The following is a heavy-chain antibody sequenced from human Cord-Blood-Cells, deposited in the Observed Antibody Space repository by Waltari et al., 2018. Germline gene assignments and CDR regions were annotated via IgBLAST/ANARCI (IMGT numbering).Heavy chain of an antibody. CDR2: ISWNSGSI. CDR3: AKDKGASAGTFDY. V-gene: IGHV3-9*03. J-gene: IGHJ4*02. Sequence: EVQLVESGGGLVQPGRSLRLSCAASGFTFDDYAMHWVRQAPGKGLEWVSGISWNSGSIGYADSVKGRFTISRDNAKNSLYLQMNSLRAEDMALYYCAKDKGASAGTFDYWGQGTLVTVSS. CDR1: GFTFDDYA. D-gene: IGHD6-13*01.